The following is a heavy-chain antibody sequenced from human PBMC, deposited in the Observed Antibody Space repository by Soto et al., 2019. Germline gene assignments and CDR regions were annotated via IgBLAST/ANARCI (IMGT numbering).Heavy chain of an antibody. Sequence: PWGSLRLSCAASGFTFSSYSLNWVRQAPGKGLECVASISSSSSSSSYIYYTDSVKGRFTISRSNAKHSPYLQMNSLRAEDTAVYYCATLLITSVRTPQSRYYFDSWGQGTLVAVSS. J-gene: IGHJ4*01. CDR2: ISSSSSSSSYI. D-gene: IGHD2-15*01. CDR1: GFTFSSYS. CDR3: ATLLITSVRTPQSRYYFDS. V-gene: IGHV3-21*01.